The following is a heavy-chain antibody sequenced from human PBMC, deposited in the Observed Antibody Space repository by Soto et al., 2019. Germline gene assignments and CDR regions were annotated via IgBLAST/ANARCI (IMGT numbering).Heavy chain of an antibody. D-gene: IGHD6-19*01. Sequence: QVQLVQSGAEGKKPGSSVNVSCKASGGTFSSYAISWVRQAPGQGLEWMGGIIPIFGTANYAQKFQGRVTMTAYESTSTAYMELSSLRSEDTAVYYCARRAGYSSVWAPFPFDYWGQGTLVTVSS. CDR2: IIPIFGTA. V-gene: IGHV1-69*01. CDR1: GGTFSSYA. J-gene: IGHJ4*02. CDR3: ARRAGYSSVWAPFPFDY.